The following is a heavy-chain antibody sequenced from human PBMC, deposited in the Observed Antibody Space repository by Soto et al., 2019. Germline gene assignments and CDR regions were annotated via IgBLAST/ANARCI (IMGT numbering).Heavy chain of an antibody. CDR1: GFTFSSYA. CDR3: ARGEKEADTYYYYYYGMDV. CDR2: ISYDGSNK. J-gene: IGHJ6*02. Sequence: GVSLRLSCAASGFTFSSYAMHRVRQAPGKGLEWVAVISYDGSNKYYADSVKGRFTISRDNSKNTLYLQMNSLRAEDTAVYYCARGEKEADTYYYYYYGMDVWGQGTTVTVSS. V-gene: IGHV3-30-3*01.